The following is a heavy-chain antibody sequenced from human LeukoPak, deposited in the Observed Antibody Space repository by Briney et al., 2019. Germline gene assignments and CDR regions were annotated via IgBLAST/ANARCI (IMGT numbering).Heavy chain of an antibody. V-gene: IGHV1-69*04. Sequence: GASVTASCKASGGTFSSYAISWVRQAPGQGLEWMGRIIPILGIANYAQKFQGRVTINADKSTSTAYMELSSLRSDDTAVYYCARDPQDCSGGSCYAGLYYMDVWGKGTTVTVSS. J-gene: IGHJ6*03. CDR2: IIPILGIA. D-gene: IGHD2-15*01. CDR1: GGTFSSYA. CDR3: ARDPQDCSGGSCYAGLYYMDV.